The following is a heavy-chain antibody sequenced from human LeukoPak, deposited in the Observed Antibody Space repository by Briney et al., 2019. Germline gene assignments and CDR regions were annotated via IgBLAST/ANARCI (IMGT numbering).Heavy chain of an antibody. D-gene: IGHD3-22*01. Sequence: GGSLRLSCAAAGFAFSSYSMNWVRQAPRKGLEWVSSISSVSSYMYYADSVKGRFTISRDNAKTSLYLQMNILRAEDTAVYYCAREFYFYDTRGQGDAFDIWGQGTLVTVSS. V-gene: IGHV3-21*04. CDR2: ISSVSSYM. CDR1: GFAFSSYS. J-gene: IGHJ3*02. CDR3: AREFYFYDTRGQGDAFDI.